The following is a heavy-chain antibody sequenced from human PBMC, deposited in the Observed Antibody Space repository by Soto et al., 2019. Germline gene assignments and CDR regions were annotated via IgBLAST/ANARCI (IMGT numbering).Heavy chain of an antibody. J-gene: IGHJ4*02. V-gene: IGHV4-34*01. CDR1: GGSFSGYY. D-gene: IGHD3-3*01. CDR2: INHSGST. Sequence: SETLSLTCAVYGGSFSGYYWSWIRQPPGKGLEWIGEINHSGSTNYNPSLKSRVTISVDTSKNQFSLKLSSVTAADTAVYYCARGRRVYDFWSGYSYYFDYWGQGTLVTVSS. CDR3: ARGRRVYDFWSGYSYYFDY.